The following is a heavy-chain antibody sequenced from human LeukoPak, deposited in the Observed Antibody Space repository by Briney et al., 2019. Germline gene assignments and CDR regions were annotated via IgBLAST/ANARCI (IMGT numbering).Heavy chain of an antibody. J-gene: IGHJ6*02. CDR2: ISGSGGST. CDR3: AGSSGGYSLTDPYYYYGMDV. D-gene: IGHD2-21*02. Sequence: SGGSLRLSCAASGFTFSSYAMNWVRQAPGKGLEWVSTISGSGGSTYYADSVKGRLTISRDNSENTLYLQMNSLRAEDTAVYYCAGSSGGYSLTDPYYYYGMDVWGQGTTVTVSS. V-gene: IGHV3-23*01. CDR1: GFTFSSYA.